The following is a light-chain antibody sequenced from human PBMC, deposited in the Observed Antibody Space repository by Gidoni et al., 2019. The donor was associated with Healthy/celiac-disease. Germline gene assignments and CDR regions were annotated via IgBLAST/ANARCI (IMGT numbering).Light chain of an antibody. V-gene: IGLV4-69*01. CDR1: SGHSSYA. Sequence: LLLTQPPSAPPSLAPPVKLTCTPSSGHSSYAIAWHQQQPEKGPRYLMKLNSDGSHSKGDGIPDRFSGSSSGAERYLTISSLQSEDEADYYCQTWGTGIRVFGGGTKLTVL. J-gene: IGLJ3*02. CDR3: QTWGTGIRV. CDR2: LNSDGSH.